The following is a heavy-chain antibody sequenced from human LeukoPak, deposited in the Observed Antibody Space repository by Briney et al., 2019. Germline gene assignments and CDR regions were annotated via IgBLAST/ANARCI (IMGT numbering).Heavy chain of an antibody. CDR1: GFSLSTSGVA. D-gene: IGHD3-22*01. CDR3: ARVYRYYYDSSGFDY. V-gene: IGHV2-5*02. Sequence: SGPTLVNPTQTLTLTCTFSGFSLSTSGVAVGWIRQPPRKALEWLALIYWDDDKRYSPSLKTRLTISKDTSKNHVVLTMTNMDPVDTATYYCARVYRYYYDSSGFDYWGQGTLVTVSS. CDR2: IYWDDDK. J-gene: IGHJ4*02.